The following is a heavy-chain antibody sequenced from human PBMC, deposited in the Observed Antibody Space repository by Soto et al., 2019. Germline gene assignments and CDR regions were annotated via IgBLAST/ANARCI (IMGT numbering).Heavy chain of an antibody. Sequence: VASVKVSCKASGYTFTSYGISWVRQAPGQGLEWMGWISAYNGNTNYAQKLQGRVTMTTDTSTSTAYMELRSLRSDDTAVYYCARVDIVVVPAARNAFDIWGQGTMVTVSS. J-gene: IGHJ3*02. D-gene: IGHD2-2*01. CDR1: GYTFTSYG. CDR3: ARVDIVVVPAARNAFDI. V-gene: IGHV1-18*01. CDR2: ISAYNGNT.